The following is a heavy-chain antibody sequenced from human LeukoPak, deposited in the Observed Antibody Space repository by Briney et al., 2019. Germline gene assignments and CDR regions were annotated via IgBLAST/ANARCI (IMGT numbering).Heavy chain of an antibody. V-gene: IGHV4-59*06. CDR2: IYYSGST. CDR3: ARNNWNDLSYFDY. CDR1: GGSISSYY. J-gene: IGHJ4*02. D-gene: IGHD1-1*01. Sequence: PSETLSLTCTVSGGSISSYYWSWIRQHPGKGLEWTGYIYYSGSTYYNPSLKSRVTISVDTSKNQFSLKLSSVTAADTAVYYCARNNWNDLSYFDYWGQGTLVTVSS.